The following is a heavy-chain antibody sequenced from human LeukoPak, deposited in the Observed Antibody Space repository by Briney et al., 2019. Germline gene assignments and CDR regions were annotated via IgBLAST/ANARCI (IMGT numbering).Heavy chain of an antibody. CDR1: GDTVSSNRAA. J-gene: IGHJ5*02. Sequence: SQTLSLTCAISGDTVSSNRAAWNWLRQSPSRGLEWLGRTYYRSTWYNDYAVSVKSRMTINPDTSKNQFSLQLNSVTPEDTAVYYCARGAYCSGGSCYSNWFDPWGQGTLVTVSS. V-gene: IGHV6-1*01. D-gene: IGHD2-15*01. CDR3: ARGAYCSGGSCYSNWFDP. CDR2: TYYRSTWYN.